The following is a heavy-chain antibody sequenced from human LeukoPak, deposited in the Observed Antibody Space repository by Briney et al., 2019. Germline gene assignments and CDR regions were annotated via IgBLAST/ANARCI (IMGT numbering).Heavy chain of an antibody. CDR1: GFTVSSNE. CDR2: ISGGST. CDR3: ARDQGGYGDYYYYYMDV. Sequence: GGSLRLSCAASGFTVSSNEMSWVRQAPGKGLEWVSSISGGSTYYADSRKGRFTISRDNSKNTLHLQMNSLRAEDTAVYYCARDQGGYGDYYYYYMDVWGKGTTVTVSS. J-gene: IGHJ6*03. V-gene: IGHV3-38-3*01. D-gene: IGHD3-10*01.